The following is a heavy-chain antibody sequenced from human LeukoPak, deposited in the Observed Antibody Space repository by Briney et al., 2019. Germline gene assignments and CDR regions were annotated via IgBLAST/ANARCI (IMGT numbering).Heavy chain of an antibody. CDR2: ISGSGGST. J-gene: IGHJ4*02. CDR3: AKDSSGYYSFDY. D-gene: IGHD3-22*01. V-gene: IGHV3-23*01. CDR1: GFTVSSDY. Sequence: GGSLRLSCAASGFTVSSDYMNWVRQAPGKGLEWVSAISGSGGSTYYADSVKGRFTISRDNSKNTLYLQMNSLRAEDTAVYYCAKDSSGYYSFDYWGQGTLVTVSS.